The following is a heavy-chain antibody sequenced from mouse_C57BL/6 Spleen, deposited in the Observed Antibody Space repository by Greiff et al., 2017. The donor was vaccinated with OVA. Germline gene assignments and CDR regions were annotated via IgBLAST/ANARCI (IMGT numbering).Heavy chain of an antibody. J-gene: IGHJ3*01. V-gene: IGHV1-69*01. CDR1: GYTFTSYW. CDR3: ARSVPSWLAY. CDR2: IDTSDSYT. Sequence: QVQLQQPGAELVMPGASVKLSCKASGYTFTSYWMHWVKQRPGQGLEWIGEIDTSDSYTNYNQKFKGKSTLTVDKSSSTAYMQLSSLTSEDSAVYCCARSVPSWLAYWGQGTLVTVSA.